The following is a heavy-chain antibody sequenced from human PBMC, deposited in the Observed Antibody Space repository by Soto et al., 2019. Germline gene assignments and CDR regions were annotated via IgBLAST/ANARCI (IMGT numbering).Heavy chain of an antibody. D-gene: IGHD6-6*01. J-gene: IGHJ3*02. CDR1: GFTVSSNY. V-gene: IGHV3-53*01. Sequence: EVQLVESGGGLLQPGGSLRLYCAASGFTVSSNYMSWVRQAPGKGLEWVSVIYIGGSTYYADSVKGRFTISRDNSKNTLYLQMNSLRGEDTAVYYCARAVLVLGALDAFDIWGQGTMVTVSS. CDR3: ARAVLVLGALDAFDI. CDR2: IYIGGST.